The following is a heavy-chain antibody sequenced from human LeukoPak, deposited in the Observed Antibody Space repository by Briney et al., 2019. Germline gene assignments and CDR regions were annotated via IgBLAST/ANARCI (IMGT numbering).Heavy chain of an antibody. CDR3: AKDRKWEPRADY. CDR2: IYTGGST. Sequence: GGSLRLSCAASGFSVSSYMSWVRQAPGKGLECVSVIYTGGSTYFADSVKGRFTISRDNSKNTLYLQMNSLRAEDTAVYYCAKDRKWEPRADYWGQGTLVTVSS. J-gene: IGHJ4*02. CDR1: GFSVSSY. V-gene: IGHV3-53*01. D-gene: IGHD1-26*01.